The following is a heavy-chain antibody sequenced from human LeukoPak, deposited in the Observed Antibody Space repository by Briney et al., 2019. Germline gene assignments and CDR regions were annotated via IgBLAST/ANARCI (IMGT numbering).Heavy chain of an antibody. CDR3: ARVKGYDFWSGYYTPYCFDY. V-gene: IGHV4-30-2*01. CDR1: GGSISSGAYS. J-gene: IGHJ4*02. CDR2: IFHSGST. D-gene: IGHD3-3*01. Sequence: SETLSLTCAVSGGSISSGAYSWSWIRQPPGKGLEWIGYIFHSGSTNYNPSLKSRVTISVDTSKNQFSLKLSSVTAADTAVYYCARVKGYDFWSGYYTPYCFDYWGQGTLVTVSS.